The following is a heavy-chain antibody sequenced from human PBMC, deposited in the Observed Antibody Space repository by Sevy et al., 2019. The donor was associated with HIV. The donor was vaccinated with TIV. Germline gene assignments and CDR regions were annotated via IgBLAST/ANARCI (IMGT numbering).Heavy chain of an antibody. V-gene: IGHV3-30*04. D-gene: IGHD3-22*01. J-gene: IGHJ3*02. Sequence: GGSLRLSCAASGFTFSSYAMHWVRQAPGKGLEWVTIISYDGSNKYYADSVKGRFTISRDNSKNTLYLQMNSLRAEDTAVYYSARGRYYDSSGYYGHDAFDIWGQGTMVTVSS. CDR1: GFTFSSYA. CDR2: ISYDGSNK. CDR3: ARGRYYDSSGYYGHDAFDI.